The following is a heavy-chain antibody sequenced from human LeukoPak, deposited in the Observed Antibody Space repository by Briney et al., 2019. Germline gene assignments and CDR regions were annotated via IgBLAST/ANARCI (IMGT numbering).Heavy chain of an antibody. CDR1: GFTLRRYT. CDR2: ISTSSTYI. V-gene: IGHV3-21*01. J-gene: IGHJ3*02. D-gene: IGHD2-2*01. CDR3: ARDPIVVVPAAMRGAFDI. Sequence: GGSLRLSCAASGFTLRRYTMNWVRQAPGKGLEWVSSISTSSTYIYYADSVKGRSTISRDNAKNSLYLQMNSLRAEDTAVYYCARDPIVVVPAAMRGAFDIWGQGTMVTVSS.